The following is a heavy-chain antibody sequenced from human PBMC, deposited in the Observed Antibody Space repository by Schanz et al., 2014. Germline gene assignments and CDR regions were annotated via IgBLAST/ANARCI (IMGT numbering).Heavy chain of an antibody. J-gene: IGHJ4*02. CDR2: VSSDGNND. V-gene: IGHV3-30*03. CDR3: VSQTGSPNY. CDR1: GFTFSTHA. D-gene: IGHD6-13*01. Sequence: VQLVESGGGVVQPGRSLRLSCAASGFTFSTHAMHWVRQAPGKGLEWVALVSSDGNNDYYTDSVKGRFTISRDNSKNTVHLQMNSLRAEDTAVYFCVSQTGSPNYWGQGTLLTVSS.